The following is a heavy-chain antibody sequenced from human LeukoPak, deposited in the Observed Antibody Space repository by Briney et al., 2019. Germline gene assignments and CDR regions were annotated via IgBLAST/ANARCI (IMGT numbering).Heavy chain of an antibody. J-gene: IGHJ4*02. Sequence: GGSLRLSCATTGFIFSDYSMSWVRQAPGKGLKWLSFISTSSNTIYYADSVKGRFTVSRDNAKNSLYLQMNSLTGEDTAAYYCARGAAHSYGYFSDYWGQGILVIVSS. V-gene: IGHV3-48*01. CDR1: GFIFSDYS. D-gene: IGHD3-22*01. CDR3: ARGAAHSYGYFSDY. CDR2: ISTSSNTI.